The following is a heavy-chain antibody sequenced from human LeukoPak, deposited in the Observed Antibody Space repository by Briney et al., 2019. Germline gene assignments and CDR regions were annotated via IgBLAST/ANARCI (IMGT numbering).Heavy chain of an antibody. CDR1: GGTFSSYA. CDR3: ARAAKYYHDSSGYYY. J-gene: IGHJ4*02. CDR2: IIPIFGTA. D-gene: IGHD3-22*01. V-gene: IGHV1-69*05. Sequence: ASVKVSCKASGGTFSSYAISWVRQAPGQGLEWMGRIIPIFGTANYAQKFQGRVTITTDESTSTAYMELSSPRSEDTAVYYCARAAKYYHDSSGYYYWGQGTLVTVSS.